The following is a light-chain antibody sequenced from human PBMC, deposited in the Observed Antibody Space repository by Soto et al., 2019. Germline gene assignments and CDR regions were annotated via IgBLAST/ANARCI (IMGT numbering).Light chain of an antibody. J-gene: IGKJ5*01. CDR2: AAS. Sequence: SQSLGTLSLCPGEGASLSCRASQSISRNLAWYQHNPGQAPRLLIYAASTRATGIPARFSGSGSGTEFTLTISSLQSEDFAVYYCQQYTTWPPITFGQGTRLEI. V-gene: IGKV3-15*01. CDR1: QSISRN. CDR3: QQYTTWPPIT.